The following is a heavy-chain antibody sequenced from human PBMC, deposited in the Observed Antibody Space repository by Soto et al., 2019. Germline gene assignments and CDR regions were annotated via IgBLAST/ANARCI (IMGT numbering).Heavy chain of an antibody. J-gene: IGHJ5*02. CDR1: GGTFSSYA. CDR3: ARGIGVVAAKAGRNWFDP. V-gene: IGHV1-69*01. D-gene: IGHD2-21*02. CDR2: IIPIVGTA. Sequence: QVQLVQSGAEVKKPGSSVKVSCKASGGTFSSYAISWVRQAPGKGLEWMGGIIPIVGTANYAQKFQGGVTITADESTSTAYRELSSLRSEDTAVYYCARGIGVVAAKAGRNWFDPWGQGSLVTVSA.